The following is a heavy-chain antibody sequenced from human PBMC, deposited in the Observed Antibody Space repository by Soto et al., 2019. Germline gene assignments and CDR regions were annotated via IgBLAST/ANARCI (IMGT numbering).Heavy chain of an antibody. V-gene: IGHV3-30-3*01. CDR3: EKGVGSCYFDY. D-gene: IGHD1-26*01. CDR2: ITYDGNNK. J-gene: IGHJ4*02. Sequence: QVQLVESGGGVVQPGRSLRLSCAASGFTFSRYPMYWVRQAPGKGLEWVAVITYDGNNKYYADSVKGRFTIARDNAKNTVYLQMNNLRREDTAVYDCEKGVGSCYFDYWGQGTLVNGSS. CDR1: GFTFSRYP.